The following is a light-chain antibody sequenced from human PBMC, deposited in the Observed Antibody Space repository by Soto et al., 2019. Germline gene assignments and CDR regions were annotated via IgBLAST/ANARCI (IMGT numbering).Light chain of an antibody. J-gene: IGKJ1*01. CDR3: QQYASSPRT. Sequence: PGERATLSCTASQSVSNGYVAWYRQKPGQAPRLLIYGASFRATGISDRFSGSGSGTGFTLTISRLEPEDFAVYYCQQYASSPRTFGQGTKVDMK. CDR1: QSVSNGY. V-gene: IGKV3-20*01. CDR2: GAS.